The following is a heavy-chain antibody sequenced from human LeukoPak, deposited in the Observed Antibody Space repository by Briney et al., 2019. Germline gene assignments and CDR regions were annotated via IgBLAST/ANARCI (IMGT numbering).Heavy chain of an antibody. D-gene: IGHD2-15*01. CDR2: ISGIVSST. CDR3: AKDGVVKTSRPYYFDF. CDR1: AFTFSNYA. J-gene: IGHJ4*02. Sequence: GGSLRLSCAASAFTFSNYAMTWVRQAPGKGLEGVSSISGIVSSTYYADSVKGRFTISRANSKNTPYLQMNSPRAEDTAVYYCAKDGVVKTSRPYYFDFWGQGTLVTVSS. V-gene: IGHV3-23*01.